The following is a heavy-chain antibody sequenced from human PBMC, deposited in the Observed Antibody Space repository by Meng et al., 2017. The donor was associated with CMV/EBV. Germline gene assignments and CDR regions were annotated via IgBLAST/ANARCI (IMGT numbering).Heavy chain of an antibody. J-gene: IGHJ4*02. CDR2: MNPNSGNT. D-gene: IGHD6-6*01. CDR3: ARGSSGDSSSSGFSDY. V-gene: IGHV1-8*03. CDR1: GYTFTSYD. Sequence: SVPVSCKASGYTFTSYDINWVRQATGQGLEWMGWMNPNSGNTGYAQKFRGRVTITRNNSISTAYMELSSLRSEDTAVYYCARGSSGDSSSSGFSDYWGQGTLVTVSS.